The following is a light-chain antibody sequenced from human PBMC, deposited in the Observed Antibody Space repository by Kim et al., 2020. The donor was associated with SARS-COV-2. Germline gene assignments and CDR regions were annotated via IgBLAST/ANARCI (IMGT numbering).Light chain of an antibody. CDR3: LLYYGGAWV. Sequence: QAVVTQEPSLTVSPGGTVTLTCASSTGAVTSAYYPNWFQQKPGQAPRALIYNTNNKHSWTPARFSGSLLGGEAALTLSGVQPEDEAEYYCLLYYGGAWVFGGGTQLTVL. CDR1: TGAVTSAYY. V-gene: IGLV7-43*01. CDR2: NTN. J-gene: IGLJ3*02.